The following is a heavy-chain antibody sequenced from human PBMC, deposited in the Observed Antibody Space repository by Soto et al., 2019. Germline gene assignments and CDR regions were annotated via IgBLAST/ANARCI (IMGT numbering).Heavy chain of an antibody. Sequence: GGSLRLSCTASGFTFNYAWMNWVRQAPGKGLEWVGRIRSRAAGGTPDYAAPVKGRFTISRDDSKDTLWLQMNSLKIEDTAVYYCTTDGPGFLDDYWGQGTLVTVSS. V-gene: IGHV3-15*07. CDR1: GFTFNYAW. CDR3: TTDGPGFLDDY. CDR2: IRSRAAGGTP. J-gene: IGHJ4*02.